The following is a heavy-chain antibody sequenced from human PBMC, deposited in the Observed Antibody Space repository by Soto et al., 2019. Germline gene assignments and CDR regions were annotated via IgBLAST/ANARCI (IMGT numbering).Heavy chain of an antibody. CDR1: GFTFSSYW. V-gene: IGHV3-7*01. CDR3: ARDHVGIWGNYYYYMDV. Sequence: GGSLRLSCAASGFTFSSYWMSWVRQAPGKGLEWVANIKQDGSEKYYVDSVKGRFTISGENAKNSLYLQMNSLRAEDTAVYYCARDHVGIWGNYYYYMDVWGKGTTVTVSS. D-gene: IGHD3-16*01. CDR2: IKQDGSEK. J-gene: IGHJ6*03.